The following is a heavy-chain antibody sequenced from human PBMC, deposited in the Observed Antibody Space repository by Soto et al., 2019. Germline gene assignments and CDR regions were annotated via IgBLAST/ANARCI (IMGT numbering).Heavy chain of an antibody. J-gene: IGHJ4*02. Sequence: SETLSLTCAVYGGSFSGYYWSWIRQPPGKGLEWIGEINHSGSTNYNPSLKSRLIISVDTSKRQFSLNLSSVTAADTAVYYCARRYGSCFDYWGQGTLVTVSS. CDR1: GGSFSGYY. CDR3: ARRYGSCFDY. V-gene: IGHV4-34*01. CDR2: INHSGST. D-gene: IGHD5-18*01.